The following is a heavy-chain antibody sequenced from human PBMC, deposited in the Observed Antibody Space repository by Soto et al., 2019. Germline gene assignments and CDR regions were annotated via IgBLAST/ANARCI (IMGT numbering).Heavy chain of an antibody. Sequence: GGSLRLSCAGSGFTFRTYAMGGVRQAPGKGLEWVSVMSNSGDETYYADSVKGRFTISRDNFQNTLYLQLSSLRADDTAVYYCAKDAARTSGWYYFDFWGQGTLVTVSS. CDR3: AKDAARTSGWYYFDF. V-gene: IGHV3-23*01. D-gene: IGHD6-19*01. CDR2: MSNSGDET. CDR1: GFTFRTYA. J-gene: IGHJ4*02.